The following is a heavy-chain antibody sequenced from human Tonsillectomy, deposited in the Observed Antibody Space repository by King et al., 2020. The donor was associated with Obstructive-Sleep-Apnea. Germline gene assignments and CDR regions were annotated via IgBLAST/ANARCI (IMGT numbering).Heavy chain of an antibody. Sequence: VQLVESGGGLVKPGGSLRLSCAASGFTFSSDSMNWVRQAPGKGLEWVSSISSSSSYIYYADSVKGRFTISRDNAKNSLYLQMNSLRAEDTAVYYCARDRGMVRGVIISWGQGTLVTVSS. CDR2: ISSSSSYI. CDR3: ARDRGMVRGVIIS. CDR1: GFTFSSDS. J-gene: IGHJ4*02. V-gene: IGHV3-21*01. D-gene: IGHD3-10*01.